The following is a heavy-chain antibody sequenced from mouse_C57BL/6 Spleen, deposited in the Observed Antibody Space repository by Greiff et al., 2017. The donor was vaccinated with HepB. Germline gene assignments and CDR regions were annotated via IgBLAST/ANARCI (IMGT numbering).Heavy chain of an antibody. CDR2: ISSGSSTI. CDR3: ATAQATPYAMDY. V-gene: IGHV5-17*01. CDR1: GFTFSDYG. D-gene: IGHD3-2*02. Sequence: EVQLVESGGGLVKPGGSLKLSCAASGFTFSDYGMHWVRQAPEKGLEWVAYISSGSSTIYYADTVKGRFTISRDNAKNTLFLQMTSLRSEDTAMYYCATAQATPYAMDYWGQGTSVTVSS. J-gene: IGHJ4*01.